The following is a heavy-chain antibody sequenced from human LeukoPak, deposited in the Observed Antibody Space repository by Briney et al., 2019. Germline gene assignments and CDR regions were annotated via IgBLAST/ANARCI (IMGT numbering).Heavy chain of an antibody. J-gene: IGHJ4*02. CDR2: IKTKTDGTT. Sequence: PGGSLRLSCAASGFTFTNAWMDWVRQAPGKGLEWVGRIKTKTDGTTHYAAPVKGRFTISRDDSKTTLYLQMNSLKTEDTAVYYCTHIFPPALVGLGYWGQGTLVTVSS. V-gene: IGHV3-15*01. D-gene: IGHD2-8*02. CDR1: GFTFTNAW. CDR3: THIFPPALVGLGY.